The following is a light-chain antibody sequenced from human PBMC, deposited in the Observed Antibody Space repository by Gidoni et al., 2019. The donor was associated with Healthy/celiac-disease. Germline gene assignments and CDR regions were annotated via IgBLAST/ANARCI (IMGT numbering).Light chain of an antibody. CDR2: KAS. V-gene: IGKV1-5*03. J-gene: IGKJ1*01. CDR3: QQYNSYSKT. CDR1: QSISSW. Sequence: DIQMTQSPSTLSASVGDRVTITCRASQSISSWLAWYQQKPGKAPKLLNYKASRLESGVPSRFSGSGSGTEFTLTISSLQPVDFATYYCQQYNSYSKTFGQGTKVEIK.